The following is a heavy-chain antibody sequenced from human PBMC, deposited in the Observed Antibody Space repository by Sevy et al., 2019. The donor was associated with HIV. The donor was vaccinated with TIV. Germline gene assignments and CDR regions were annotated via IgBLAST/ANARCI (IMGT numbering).Heavy chain of an antibody. V-gene: IGHV3-30*02. Sequence: GGSLRLSCAASGFTFRTYGMQWVRQAPGKGLEWVAFIRYDGNNKYHTDSGKGRFTICRDNSKNTLYLNMNSLRAEDTAVYYCANGDYYVDYWGQGTLVTVSS. J-gene: IGHJ4*02. CDR2: IRYDGNNK. CDR1: GFTFRTYG. D-gene: IGHD2-21*02. CDR3: ANGDYYVDY.